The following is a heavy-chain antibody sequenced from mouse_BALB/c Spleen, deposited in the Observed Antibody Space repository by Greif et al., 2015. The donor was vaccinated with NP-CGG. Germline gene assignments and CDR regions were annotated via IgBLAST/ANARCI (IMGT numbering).Heavy chain of an antibody. Sequence: EVMLVESGGGLVRPGGSLKLSCAASGFTFSSYTMSWVRQTPEKRLEWVAYISNGGGSTYYPDTVKGRFTISRDNAKNTLYLQMSSLKSEDTATYYCARWGYLYGNYGAGAMDYWGQGTSVTVSS. CDR2: ISNGGGST. CDR3: ARWGYLYGNYGAGAMDY. V-gene: IGHV5-12-2*01. CDR1: GFTFSSYT. D-gene: IGHD2-10*02. J-gene: IGHJ4*01.